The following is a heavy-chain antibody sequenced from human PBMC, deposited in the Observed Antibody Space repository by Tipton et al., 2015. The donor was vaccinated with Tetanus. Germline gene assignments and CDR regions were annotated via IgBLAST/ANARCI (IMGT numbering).Heavy chain of an antibody. V-gene: IGHV4-4*07. D-gene: IGHD6-19*01. Sequence: LRLSCTVSGGSISSYYWSWIRQPAGKGLEWIGRIYTSGSTNYNPSLKSRVTMSVDTPKNQFSLKLSSVTAADTAVYYCATLHTGYSSGWYVDDYWGQGTLVTVSS. J-gene: IGHJ4*02. CDR3: ATLHTGYSSGWYVDDY. CDR2: IYTSGST. CDR1: GGSISSYY.